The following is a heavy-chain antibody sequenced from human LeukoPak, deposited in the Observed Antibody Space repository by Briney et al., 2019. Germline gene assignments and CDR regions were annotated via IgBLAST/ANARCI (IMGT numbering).Heavy chain of an antibody. V-gene: IGHV3-30*04. CDR2: ISYDGSNK. CDR1: GFTFSSYA. CDR3: ARDRISSGWLALLDY. D-gene: IGHD6-19*01. J-gene: IGHJ4*02. Sequence: GGSLRLSCAASGFTFSSYAMHWVRQAPGKGLEWVAVISYDGSNKYYADSVKGRFTISRDNSKNTLYLQMNSLRAEDTAVYYCARDRISSGWLALLDYWGQGPLVTVSS.